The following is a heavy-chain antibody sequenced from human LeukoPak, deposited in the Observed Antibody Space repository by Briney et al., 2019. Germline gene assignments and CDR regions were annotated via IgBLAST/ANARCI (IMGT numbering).Heavy chain of an antibody. J-gene: IGHJ6*03. CDR1: GYSFTSYY. D-gene: IGHD1-26*01. V-gene: IGHV5-51*01. Sequence: GESLKISCKGSGYSFTSYYIGWVRQMPGKGLDWMGIIYPGDSYTKYIPSFQGQVTISVVQSIRTAYLQWSRLKASDTPMYYCARHRVFSGNYHSYSMDVWGEGTRVTVSS. CDR2: IYPGDSYT. CDR3: ARHRVFSGNYHSYSMDV.